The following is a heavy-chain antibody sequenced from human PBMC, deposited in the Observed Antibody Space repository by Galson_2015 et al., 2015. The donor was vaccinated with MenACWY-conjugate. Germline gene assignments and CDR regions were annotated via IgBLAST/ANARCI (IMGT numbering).Heavy chain of an antibody. CDR2: IKSKTDGGAT. J-gene: IGHJ4*02. Sequence: SLRLSCAASGFSFNYAWMSWARQAPGKGLEWVGRIKSKTDGGATDYAAPVKGRFTISRDDSKNTLYLQMNSLKSEDTAVYYCATDVPGIGAGEFDYWGQGTLVIVSS. V-gene: IGHV3-15*01. CDR1: GFSFNYAW. CDR3: ATDVPGIGAGEFDY. D-gene: IGHD3-10*01.